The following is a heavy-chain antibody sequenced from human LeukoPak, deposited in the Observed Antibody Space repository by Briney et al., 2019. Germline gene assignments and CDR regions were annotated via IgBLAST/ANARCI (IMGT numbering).Heavy chain of an antibody. CDR3: ARASTNWAKYYFDY. Sequence: SQTLSLTCAISGDSVSSNSAAWNWIRQSPSRGLEWRGRTYYRSKWYNDYAVSVKSRITINPDTSKNQFSLQLNSVTPEDTAAYYCARASTNWAKYYFDYWGQGTLVTASS. CDR2: TYYRSKWYN. J-gene: IGHJ4*02. V-gene: IGHV6-1*01. CDR1: GDSVSSNSAA. D-gene: IGHD7-27*01.